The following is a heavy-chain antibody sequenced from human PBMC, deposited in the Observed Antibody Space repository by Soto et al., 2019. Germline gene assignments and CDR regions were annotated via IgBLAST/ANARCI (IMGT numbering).Heavy chain of an antibody. Sequence: SETLSLTCAVYGGSFSGYYWRWIRKPPGKGLEWIGEINHSGSTNYNPSLKSRVTISVDTSKNQFSLKLSSVTAADTAVYYCARGSLEWLFTYYYYYMDVRGKGTTVTVSS. CDR2: INHSGST. V-gene: IGHV4-34*01. J-gene: IGHJ6*03. D-gene: IGHD3-3*01. CDR3: ARGSLEWLFTYYYYYMDV. CDR1: GGSFSGYY.